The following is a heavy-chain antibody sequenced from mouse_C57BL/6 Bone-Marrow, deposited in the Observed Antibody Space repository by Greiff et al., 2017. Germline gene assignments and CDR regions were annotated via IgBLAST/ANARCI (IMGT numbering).Heavy chain of an antibody. CDR2: IYPTSGRT. V-gene: IGHV1-55*01. D-gene: IGHD3-1*01. J-gene: IGHJ2*01. CDR1: GYTFTSYW. CDR3: ARSGPRGRSFDY. Sequence: QVQLQQPGAELVKPGASVKMSCKASGYTFTSYWITWVKQRPGQGLEWIGDIYPTSGRTNYNEKFKSKAILTVDTSSNTAYMQLSSLTSEDSAVFYCARSGPRGRSFDYWGQGNTLTVSA.